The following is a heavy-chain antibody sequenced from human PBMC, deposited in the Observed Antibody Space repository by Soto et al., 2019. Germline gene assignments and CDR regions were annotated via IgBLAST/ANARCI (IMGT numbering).Heavy chain of an antibody. CDR3: AKTGGNVLLWFGEEDY. D-gene: IGHD3-10*01. CDR2: ISADGGST. J-gene: IGHJ4*02. Sequence: PVGSLRLSCAASGFTFSTYSLTWVRQAPGKGLEWVSAISADGGSTYYVDSVKGRFTISRDNFKNTLSLQMNSLRAEDTAVYYCAKTGGNVLLWFGEEDYWGQGILVTVSS. CDR1: GFTFSTYS. V-gene: IGHV3-23*01.